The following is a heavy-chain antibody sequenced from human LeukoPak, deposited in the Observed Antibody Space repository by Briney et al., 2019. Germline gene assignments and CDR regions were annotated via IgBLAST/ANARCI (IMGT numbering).Heavy chain of an antibody. D-gene: IGHD6-13*01. CDR1: GGSISSGGYY. CDR3: AKDMARGIAAAGLFDY. V-gene: IGHV4-31*03. CDR2: IYYSGRT. J-gene: IGHJ4*02. Sequence: SETLSLTCTVSGGSISSGGYYWSWIRQHPGKGLEWIGYIYYSGRTNYNPSLKSRVTISVDTSKNQFSLRLSSVTAADTAVYYCAKDMARGIAAAGLFDYWGQGTLVTVSS.